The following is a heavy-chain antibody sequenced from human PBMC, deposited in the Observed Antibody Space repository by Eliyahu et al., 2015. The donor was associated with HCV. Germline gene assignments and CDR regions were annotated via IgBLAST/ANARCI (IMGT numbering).Heavy chain of an antibody. J-gene: IGHJ3*02. Sequence: QVQLVESGGGVVQPGRSLRLSCAASGFTFSSYGMHWVRQAPGKGLEWVAVIWYDGSNKYYADSVKGRFTISRDNSKNTLYLQMNSLRAEDTAVYYCARDPHVVGDGYSDIWGQGTMVTVSS. V-gene: IGHV3-33*08. CDR3: ARDPHVVGDGYSDI. CDR2: IWYDGSNK. D-gene: IGHD5-24*01. CDR1: GFTFSSYG.